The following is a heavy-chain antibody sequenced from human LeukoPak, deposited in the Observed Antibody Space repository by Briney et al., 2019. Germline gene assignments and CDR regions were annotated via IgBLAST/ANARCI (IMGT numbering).Heavy chain of an antibody. CDR3: ARDSQNSGSYINAFDI. Sequence: ASVKVSCKASGYTFTIYAMHWVRQAPGQRLEWMGWINAGNGNTKYSQKFQGRVTITRDTSASTVYMELSSLRSEDTAVYYCARDSQNSGSYINAFDIWGQGTMVTVSS. CDR1: GYTFTIYA. V-gene: IGHV1-3*01. CDR2: INAGNGNT. D-gene: IGHD1-26*01. J-gene: IGHJ3*02.